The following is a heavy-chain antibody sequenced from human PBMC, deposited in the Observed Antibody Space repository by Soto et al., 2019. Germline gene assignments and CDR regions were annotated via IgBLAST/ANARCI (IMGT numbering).Heavy chain of an antibody. Sequence: ASVKVSCKASGYSFTSFDINWVRQVTGQGLEWMGWMNPNSGHTGYAQKFQGRVTMTRNSSISTAYLELSSLKSEDTAVYYCARAPDYGDLGRWFDPWGQGTLVTVSS. CDR1: GYSFTSFD. D-gene: IGHD4-17*01. V-gene: IGHV1-8*01. CDR2: MNPNSGHT. CDR3: ARAPDYGDLGRWFDP. J-gene: IGHJ5*02.